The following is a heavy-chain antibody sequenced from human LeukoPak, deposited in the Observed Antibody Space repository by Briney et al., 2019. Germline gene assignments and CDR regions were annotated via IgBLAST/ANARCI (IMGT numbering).Heavy chain of an antibody. CDR2: INAGNGNT. J-gene: IGHJ4*02. Sequence: ASVKVSCKAAGYIFTTSAIYWVRQAPGQRPEWMGWINAGNGNTKYSQKFQDRVSLTRDTSASAAYMELSRLTPEDTAVYYCTTSVSEGDEDGILTGFNYWGQGTLVTVSS. CDR1: GYIFTTSA. V-gene: IGHV1-3*01. D-gene: IGHD3-9*01. CDR3: TTSVSEGDEDGILTGFNY.